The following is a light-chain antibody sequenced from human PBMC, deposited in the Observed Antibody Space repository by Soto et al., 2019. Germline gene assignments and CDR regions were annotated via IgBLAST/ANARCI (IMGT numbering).Light chain of an antibody. V-gene: IGKV1-5*01. CDR2: DAS. CDR3: QQYNTYPET. CDR1: QSISSW. J-gene: IGKJ1*01. Sequence: MNQYPSALSASVRDRVTITCGPSQSISSWLAWYQQKAGKAPKLLIYDASTLESGVPSRFSGSGSGTEFTLTITSLQPDDFATYYCQQYNTYPETFGQGTKVDIK.